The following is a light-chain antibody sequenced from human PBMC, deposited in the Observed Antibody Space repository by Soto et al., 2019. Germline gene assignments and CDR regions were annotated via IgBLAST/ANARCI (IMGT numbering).Light chain of an antibody. J-gene: IGLJ2*01. CDR1: SSNIGAGYD. Sequence: QSVLTQPPSVSGAPGQRVTISCTGTSSNIGAGYDVPWYQQYPGTAPKLLIYGNTNRPSGVPDRFSGSKSGTSASLAITGLQAEDEAYYCCQSYDSSLSGVVFGGGTKVTVL. V-gene: IGLV1-40*01. CDR3: QSYDSSLSGVV. CDR2: GNT.